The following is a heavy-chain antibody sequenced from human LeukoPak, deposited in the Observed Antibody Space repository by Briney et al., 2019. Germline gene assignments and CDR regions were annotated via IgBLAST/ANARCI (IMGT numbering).Heavy chain of an antibody. J-gene: IGHJ5*02. Sequence: GESLKIPCKGSGYNFATSWIGWVRQMPGKGLEWMGIIYPGDSNTRYSPSFQGQVTISADKSISTAYLQWSSLKASDTAIYYCARHETDSSGYLTSWFDPWGQGTLVTVSS. D-gene: IGHD6-19*01. V-gene: IGHV5-51*01. CDR2: IYPGDSNT. CDR1: GYNFATSW. CDR3: ARHETDSSGYLTSWFDP.